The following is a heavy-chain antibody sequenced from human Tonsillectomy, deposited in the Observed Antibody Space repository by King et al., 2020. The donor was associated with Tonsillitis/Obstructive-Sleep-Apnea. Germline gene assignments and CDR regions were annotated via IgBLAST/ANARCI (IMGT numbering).Heavy chain of an antibody. CDR1: GYRFTTYW. D-gene: IGHD5-24*01. CDR2: IFPGDSDT. V-gene: IGHV5-51*01. CDR3: ARHRGEMDLPDAFAI. J-gene: IGHJ3*02. Sequence: VQLVESGAEVKKPGESLKITCTGSGYRFTTYWIGWVRQMPGKGLEWMGIIFPGDSDTRYSPSFQGQVTISVDRSISTAYLQWSSLKASDTAMYYCARHRGEMDLPDAFAIWGQGTMVTVSS.